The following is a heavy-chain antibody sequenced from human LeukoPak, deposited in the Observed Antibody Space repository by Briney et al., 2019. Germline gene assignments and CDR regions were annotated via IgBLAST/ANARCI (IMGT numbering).Heavy chain of an antibody. J-gene: IGHJ4*02. CDR3: ASYDSSAYYLEY. CDR1: GGSISSGGYY. Sequence: PSETLSLTCTVSGGSISSGGYYWSWIRQHPGKGLEWIGYIYYSGSTYYNPSLKSRVTISIDTSKNQFSLTLTSVTAADTAVYYCASYDSSAYYLEYWGQGTLVTVSS. CDR2: IYYSGST. D-gene: IGHD3-22*01. V-gene: IGHV4-61*08.